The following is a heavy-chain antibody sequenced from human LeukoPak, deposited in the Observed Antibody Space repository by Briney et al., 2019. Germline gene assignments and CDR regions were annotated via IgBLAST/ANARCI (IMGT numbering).Heavy chain of an antibody. CDR2: ITGSGGFT. D-gene: IGHD3-10*01. CDR3: AKGFGYYFDY. CDR1: GFPFSTYA. V-gene: IGHV3-23*01. J-gene: IGHJ4*02. Sequence: GGSLRLSCAASGFPFSTYAMNWVRQAPGKGLEWVSVITGSGGFTQYADSVKGRFTISRDNSKNTVYLQMNSLRAEDTAVYYCAKGFGYYFDYWGQGTLVTVSS.